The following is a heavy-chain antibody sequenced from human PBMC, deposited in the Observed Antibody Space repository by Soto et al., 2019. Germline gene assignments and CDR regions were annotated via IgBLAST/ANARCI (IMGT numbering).Heavy chain of an antibody. CDR3: AKDPNGDYVGAFDF. Sequence: GGSLRLSCAASGFTFSSYGMHWVRQAPGKGLVWVSRINNSGSNTDYADSVKGRFTISRDNSKNTLFLQMNSLRADDTAVYYCAKDPNGDYVGAFDFWGPGTMVTVSS. V-gene: IGHV3-74*01. CDR2: INNSGSNT. J-gene: IGHJ3*01. D-gene: IGHD4-17*01. CDR1: GFTFSSYG.